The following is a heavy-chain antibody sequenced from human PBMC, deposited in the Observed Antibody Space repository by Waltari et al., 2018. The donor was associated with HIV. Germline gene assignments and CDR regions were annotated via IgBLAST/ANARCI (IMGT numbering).Heavy chain of an antibody. Sequence: QVQLVQSGSEVKKPGASVKVSCKTSGYTFTRYGISRVRQAPGQGLDWVGWISANNGNTHFAQKYQDRVTMTTDMSTSTAYMQLRSLRSDDTAVYYCARVGRGDQYDFWSASMTGGGDYWGQGTLVTVSS. J-gene: IGHJ4*02. V-gene: IGHV1-18*01. CDR2: ISANNGNT. D-gene: IGHD3-3*01. CDR3: ARVGRGDQYDFWSASMTGGGDY. CDR1: GYTFTRYG.